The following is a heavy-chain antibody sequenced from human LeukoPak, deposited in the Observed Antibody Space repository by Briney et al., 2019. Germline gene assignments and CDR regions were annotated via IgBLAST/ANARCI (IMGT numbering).Heavy chain of an antibody. CDR2: INSDGSST. CDR1: GFTFSSYW. V-gene: IGHV3-74*01. D-gene: IGHD5-24*01. Sequence: TGGSLRLSCAASGFTFSSYWMHWVRQAPGKGLVWVSRINSDGSSTSYADSVKGRFTISRDNAKNTLYLQMNSLRAEDTAVYYCARQAGRWLQQPPDYWGQGTLVTVSS. J-gene: IGHJ4*02. CDR3: ARQAGRWLQQPPDY.